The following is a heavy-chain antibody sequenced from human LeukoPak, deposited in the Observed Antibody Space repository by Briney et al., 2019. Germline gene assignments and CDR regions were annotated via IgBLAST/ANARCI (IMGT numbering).Heavy chain of an antibody. Sequence: GGSLRLSCAASGFTFSSYAMHWVRQAPGKGLEWLAVISHDGSNKYYADSVKGRFTISRDNSKNTPYLQMNSLRADDTAVYYCARDIAFDGTRPPDYWGQGTLVTVSS. CDR1: GFTFSSYA. J-gene: IGHJ4*02. CDR3: ARDIAFDGTRPPDY. V-gene: IGHV3-30*04. D-gene: IGHD3-3*02. CDR2: ISHDGSNK.